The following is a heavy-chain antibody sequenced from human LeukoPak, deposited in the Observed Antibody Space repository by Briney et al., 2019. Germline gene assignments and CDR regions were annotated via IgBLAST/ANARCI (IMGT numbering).Heavy chain of an antibody. J-gene: IGHJ4*02. CDR2: INWNGGST. Sequence: PGGSLRLSCAASGFTFDDYGMSWVRQAPGKGLEWVSGINWNGGSTGYADSVKGRFTISRDNAKNSLYLQMNSLRAEDTALYYCARDHPGYYYDSSGYYTYWGQGTLVTVSS. CDR3: ARDHPGYYYDSSGYYTY. V-gene: IGHV3-20*04. CDR1: GFTFDDYG. D-gene: IGHD3-22*01.